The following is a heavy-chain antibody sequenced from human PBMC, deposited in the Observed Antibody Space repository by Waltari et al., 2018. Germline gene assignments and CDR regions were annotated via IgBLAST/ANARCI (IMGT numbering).Heavy chain of an antibody. CDR1: RSSLRNNNYY. D-gene: IGHD5-12*01. Sequence: QLQLQESGPGLVKPSETLSLTCTVSRSSLRNNNYYWGWVRQPPGKGLEWIGSFYKSGTTYYNPSLKSRVTISVDTSNNQFSLKLNYVTAADTAVYYCVRGYPDIVATISDYWGQGTLVIVSS. CDR2: FYKSGTT. J-gene: IGHJ4*02. CDR3: VRGYPDIVATISDY. V-gene: IGHV4-39*07.